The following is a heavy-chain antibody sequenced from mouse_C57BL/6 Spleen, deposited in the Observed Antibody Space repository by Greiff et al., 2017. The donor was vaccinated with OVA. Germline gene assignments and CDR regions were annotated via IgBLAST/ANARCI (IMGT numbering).Heavy chain of an antibody. D-gene: IGHD2-3*01. V-gene: IGHV2-3*01. Sequence: VQVVESGPGLVAPSQSLSITCTVSGFSLTSYGVSWVRQPPGKGLEWLGVIWGDGSTNYHSALISRLSISKDNSKSQVFLKLNSLQTDYTATYYCAKGGDGYYVWYFDVWGTGTTVTVSS. CDR3: AKGGDGYYVWYFDV. J-gene: IGHJ1*03. CDR1: GFSLTSYG. CDR2: IWGDGST.